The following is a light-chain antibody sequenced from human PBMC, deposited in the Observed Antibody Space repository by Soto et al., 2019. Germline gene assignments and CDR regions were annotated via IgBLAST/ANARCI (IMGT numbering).Light chain of an antibody. V-gene: IGKV3-20*01. CDR2: GAS. CDR3: QHYGSPGT. J-gene: IGKJ4*01. CDR1: ESVSNSY. Sequence: EIVLTQSPGTLSLSPGERATLSCRASESVSNSYLAWYQQKPGQAPRLLIYGASSRATGIPERFSGSGSGTDFSLTISRLEPEDFAVFYCQHYGSPGTFGGGTKVEIK.